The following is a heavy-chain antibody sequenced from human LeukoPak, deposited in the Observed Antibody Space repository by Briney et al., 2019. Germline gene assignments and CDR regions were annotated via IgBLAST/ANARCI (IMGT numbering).Heavy chain of an antibody. D-gene: IGHD2/OR15-2a*01. CDR2: IGGGGITT. CDR3: AKTLVRPLSYFDY. CDR1: GFTFSSYV. J-gene: IGHJ4*02. Sequence: PGGSLRLSCVASGFTFSSYVMSWVRQAPGKGLEWVSAIGGGGITTYYADSVKGRFTISRDNSKNTLYLQMNSLRAEDTAVYYCAKTLVRPLSYFDYWGQGTLVTVSS. V-gene: IGHV3-23*01.